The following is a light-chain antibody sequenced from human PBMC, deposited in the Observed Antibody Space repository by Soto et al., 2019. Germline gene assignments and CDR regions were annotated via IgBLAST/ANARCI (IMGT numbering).Light chain of an antibody. CDR1: QTVSSN. CDR2: GTS. Sequence: EIVMTQSPATLSVSPGERVTLSCRASQTVSSNLAWYQQKPGQSPRLLISGTSTRATGIPARFSGSGSGTEFTLTISSLQSEDFVVYYCHQYNFWPSFGQGTKVDIK. J-gene: IGKJ1*01. CDR3: HQYNFWPS. V-gene: IGKV3-15*01.